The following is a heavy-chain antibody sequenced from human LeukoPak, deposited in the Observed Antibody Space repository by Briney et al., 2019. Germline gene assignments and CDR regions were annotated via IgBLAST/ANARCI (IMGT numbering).Heavy chain of an antibody. V-gene: IGHV4-31*03. CDR2: IYYSGST. J-gene: IGHJ3*02. Sequence: PSETLSLTCSVSGGSTSSDDYCWNWIRQHPGKGLECIGYIYYSGSTYYNPSLKSRVALSVDTSKNQFSLKLSSLTAADTAVYYCAKSREEIRGLDAFDIWGQGTMVTVSS. CDR3: AKSREEIRGLDAFDI. D-gene: IGHD5-24*01. CDR1: GGSTSSDDYC.